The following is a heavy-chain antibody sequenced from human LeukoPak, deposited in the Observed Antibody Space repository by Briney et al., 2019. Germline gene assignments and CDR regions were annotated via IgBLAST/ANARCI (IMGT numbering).Heavy chain of an antibody. Sequence: SVKVSCKASGGTFSSHAISWVRQAPGQGLEWMGGIIPIFGTANYAQKFQGRVTITADESTSTAYMELSSLRSEDTAVYYCARSLYYYDSSGYWDYWGQGTLVTVSS. J-gene: IGHJ4*02. D-gene: IGHD3-22*01. CDR2: IIPIFGTA. CDR3: ARSLYYYDSSGYWDY. V-gene: IGHV1-69*01. CDR1: GGTFSSHA.